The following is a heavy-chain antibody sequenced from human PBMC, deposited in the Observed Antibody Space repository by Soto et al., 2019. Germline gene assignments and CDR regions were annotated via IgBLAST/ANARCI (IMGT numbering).Heavy chain of an antibody. V-gene: IGHV3-30-3*01. CDR2: ISYDGSNK. D-gene: IGHD3-3*01. Sequence: QVQLVESGGGVVQPGRSLRLSCAASGFTFSSYAMHWVRQAPGKGLEWVAVISYDGSNKYYADSVKGRFTISRDNSKNTLYLQMNSLRAEDTAVYYXXXXXXXXIFGVVIINDAFDIWGQGTXVTVSX. CDR1: GFTFSSYA. CDR3: XXXXXXXIFGVVIINDAFDI. J-gene: IGHJ3*02.